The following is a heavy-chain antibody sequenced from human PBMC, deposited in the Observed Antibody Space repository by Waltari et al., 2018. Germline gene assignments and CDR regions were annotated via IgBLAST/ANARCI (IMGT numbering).Heavy chain of an antibody. J-gene: IGHJ4*02. CDR1: GFTVSSNY. D-gene: IGHD2-15*01. CDR2: IYSSGNA. Sequence: EVQVVESGGGLIQPGGSLRLSCAASGFTVSSNYLSWVRQAPGTGVELVSVIYSSGNAYFADSVKGRFTISRDNSKNTLYLQMNSLRAEDAAVYYCARGYCSGGSCYLGDYWGQGTLVTVSS. CDR3: ARGYCSGGSCYLGDY. V-gene: IGHV3-53*01.